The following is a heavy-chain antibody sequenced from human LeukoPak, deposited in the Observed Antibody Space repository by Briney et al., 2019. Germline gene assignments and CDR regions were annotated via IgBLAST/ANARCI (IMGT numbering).Heavy chain of an antibody. V-gene: IGHV1-8*01. CDR2: MNPNSGNT. CDR1: GYTFTSYD. Sequence: GASVKVSCKASGYTFTSYDINWVRQATGQGLEWMGWMNPNSGNTGYAQKFQGRVTMTRNTSMSTAYMEQSSLRSEDTAVYYCARAGARQIAAFGYWGQGTLVTVSS. CDR3: ARAGARQIAAFGY. D-gene: IGHD6-13*01. J-gene: IGHJ4*02.